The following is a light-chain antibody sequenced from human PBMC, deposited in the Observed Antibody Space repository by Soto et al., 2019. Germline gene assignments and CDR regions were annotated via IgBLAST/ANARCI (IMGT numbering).Light chain of an antibody. Sequence: QSAQTHPASVSWSPAHSITISCTGTSSDVGGYNYVSWYQHHPGKAPKLIIYEVSYRPSGVSNRFSGSKSGNTASLTISGLQADDEADYYCCSSTSTTNNVFGTGTKVTVL. CDR1: SSDVGGYNY. CDR2: EVS. CDR3: CSSTSTTNNV. J-gene: IGLJ1*01. V-gene: IGLV2-14*01.